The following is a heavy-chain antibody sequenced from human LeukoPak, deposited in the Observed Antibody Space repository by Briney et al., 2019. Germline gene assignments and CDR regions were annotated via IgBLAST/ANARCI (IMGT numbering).Heavy chain of an antibody. CDR2: ISSSSSYI. CDR3: ARGFGLMDWYFDL. CDR1: GFTFSSYS. D-gene: IGHD3-16*01. J-gene: IGHJ2*01. Sequence: GGSLRLSCAASGFTFSSYSMNWVRQAPGKGLEWVSSISSSSSYIYYADSVKGRFTISRDNAKNSLYLQMNSLRAEDTAVYYCARGFGLMDWYFDLWGRGTLVTVSS. V-gene: IGHV3-21*01.